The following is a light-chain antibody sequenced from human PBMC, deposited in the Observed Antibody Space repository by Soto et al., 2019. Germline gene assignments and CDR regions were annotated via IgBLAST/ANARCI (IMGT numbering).Light chain of an antibody. CDR3: QQRRNWPPIT. CDR2: DAS. J-gene: IGKJ5*01. CDR1: QSISSY. V-gene: IGKV3-11*01. Sequence: EIVLTQSPATLSLSPGERATLSCRASQSISSYLAWYQQKPGQAPRLLIYDASNRATGIPARFSGSGSGTDFTLTISSREPEDCAVYYCQQRRNWPPITFGQGTRLEIK.